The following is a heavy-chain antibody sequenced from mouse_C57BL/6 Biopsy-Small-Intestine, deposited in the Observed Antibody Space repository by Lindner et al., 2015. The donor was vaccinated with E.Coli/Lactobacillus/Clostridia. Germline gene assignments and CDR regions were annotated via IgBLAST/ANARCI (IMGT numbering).Heavy chain of an antibody. CDR1: GYTFTDYY. CDR3: AKSYYYESKLGWDGYAMDF. J-gene: IGHJ4*01. D-gene: IGHD1-1*01. Sequence: VQLQESGVELVKPGASVKISCKASGYTFTDYYIEWVKQRPGQGLEWIGKIGPGSDTTFYNEKFKGKATLTADKSSSTAYMQLSSLTSEDSAVYFCAKSYYYESKLGWDGYAMDFWGQGTSVTVSS. CDR2: IGPGSDTT. V-gene: IGHV1-77*01.